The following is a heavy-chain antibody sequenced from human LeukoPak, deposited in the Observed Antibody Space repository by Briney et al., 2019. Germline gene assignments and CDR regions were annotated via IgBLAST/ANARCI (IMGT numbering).Heavy chain of an antibody. J-gene: IGHJ4*02. D-gene: IGHD1-7*01. CDR3: ARDSELQGDDY. Sequence: SETLSLTCAVYGGSFSGYYWSWIRQPPGKGLEWIGEINHIGSTNYNPSLKSRVTISVDTSKNQFSLKLSSVTAADTAVYYCARDSELQGDDYWGQGTLVTVSS. CDR1: GGSFSGYY. CDR2: INHIGST. V-gene: IGHV4-34*01.